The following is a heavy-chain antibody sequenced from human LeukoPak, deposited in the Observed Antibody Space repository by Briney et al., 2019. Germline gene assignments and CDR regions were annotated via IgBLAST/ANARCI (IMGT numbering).Heavy chain of an antibody. Sequence: GGPLRLSCAASGFTFSSYEMNWVSQAPGKGLEWVSYISTSGSTIYYADSVKGRFTISRDNAKNSLYLQMNSLRAEDTAVYYCARDPVIVGVHFDYWGEGDPVTVSS. D-gene: IGHD1-26*01. J-gene: IGHJ4*02. CDR2: ISTSGSTI. CDR3: ARDPVIVGVHFDY. CDR1: GFTFSSYE. V-gene: IGHV3-48*03.